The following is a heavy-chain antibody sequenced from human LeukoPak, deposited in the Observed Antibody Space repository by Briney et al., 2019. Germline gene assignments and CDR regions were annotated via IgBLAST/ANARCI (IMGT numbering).Heavy chain of an antibody. Sequence: GGSLRLSCAASGFTFSSYGMHWVRQAPGKGLEWVAFIRYDGSNKYYADSVKGRFTISRDNSKNTLYLQMNSLRAEDTAVYYCAKGYDSWSGFDYWGQGTLVTVSS. CDR2: IRYDGSNK. CDR3: AKGYDSWSGFDY. V-gene: IGHV3-30*02. CDR1: GFTFSSYG. D-gene: IGHD3-3*01. J-gene: IGHJ4*02.